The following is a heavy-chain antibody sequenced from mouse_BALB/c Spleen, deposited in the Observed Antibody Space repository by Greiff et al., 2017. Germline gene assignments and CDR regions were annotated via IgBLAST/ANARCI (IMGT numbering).Heavy chain of an antibody. CDR1: GYTFTSYV. CDR2: INPYNDGT. V-gene: IGHV1-14*01. D-gene: IGHD1-1*01. CDR3: ARGDYSSWFAY. J-gene: IGHJ3*01. Sequence: EVQLQESGPELVKPGASVKMSCKASGYTFTSYVMHWVKQKPGQGLEWIGYINPYNDGTKYNEKFKGKATLTSDKSSSTAYMELSSLTSEDTAVYYYARGDYSSWFAYWGQGTLVTVSA.